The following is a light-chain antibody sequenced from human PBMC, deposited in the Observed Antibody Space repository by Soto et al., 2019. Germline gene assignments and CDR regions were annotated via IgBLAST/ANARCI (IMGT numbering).Light chain of an antibody. CDR1: SSDVGGYNY. V-gene: IGLV2-14*01. CDR2: DVS. J-gene: IGLJ1*01. CDR3: SSYTSSSTPYV. Sequence: HSALTQPASVSGSPGQSITISCTGTSSDVGGYNYVSWYQQHPGKAPKLMIYDVSDRPSGVSNRFSGSKAGNTASLTISGLQAEDEADYFCSSYTSSSTPYVFGTGTKSPS.